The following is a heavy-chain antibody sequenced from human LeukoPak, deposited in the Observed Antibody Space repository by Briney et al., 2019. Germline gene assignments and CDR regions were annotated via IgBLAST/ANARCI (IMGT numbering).Heavy chain of an antibody. CDR3: AKDWGGSYHGNASDI. CDR2: LGGSETST. CDR1: GFTFSIYA. J-gene: IGHJ3*02. Sequence: GGSLRLSCAASGFTFSIYALSWVRQAPGKGLEWVSVLGGSETSTSYADSVKGRFTISRDNSKNTLYLQMNSLRAEDTAVYYCAKDWGGSYHGNASDIWGQGTMVTSLQ. V-gene: IGHV3-23*01. D-gene: IGHD1-26*01.